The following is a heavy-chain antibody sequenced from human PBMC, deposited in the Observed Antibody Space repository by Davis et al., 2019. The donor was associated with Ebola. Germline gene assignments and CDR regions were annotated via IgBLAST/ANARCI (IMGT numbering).Heavy chain of an antibody. CDR2: MNKDGSRT. D-gene: IGHD3-16*01. V-gene: IGHV3-74*01. Sequence: GESLKISCAASGFRLSTYWMHWVRQAPGKGLVWVARMNKDGSRTDYADSVRGRFTISRDTAKDTLFLQMNNLRAEDTAIYYCAKDFWGPVDSWGQGTLVVVSS. CDR1: GFRLSTYW. CDR3: AKDFWGPVDS. J-gene: IGHJ4*02.